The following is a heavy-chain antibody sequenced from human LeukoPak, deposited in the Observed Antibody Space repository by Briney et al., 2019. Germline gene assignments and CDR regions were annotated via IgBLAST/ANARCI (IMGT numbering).Heavy chain of an antibody. J-gene: IGHJ6*03. D-gene: IGHD3-10*01. CDR2: INHRRST. Sequence: SETLSLTCAVYGGSFSGYYWTWIRQPPGKELEWIGEINHRRSTKYGPSLKSRVTISVDTSKNQFSLRLSSVTAADTAVYYCARRVGRWFGERAYYYNYMDVWGKGTTVIISS. CDR3: ARRVGRWFGERAYYYNYMDV. V-gene: IGHV4-34*01. CDR1: GGSFSGYY.